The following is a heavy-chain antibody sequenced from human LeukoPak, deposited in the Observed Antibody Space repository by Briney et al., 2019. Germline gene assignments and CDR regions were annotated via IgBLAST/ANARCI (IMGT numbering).Heavy chain of an antibody. V-gene: IGHV4-4*09. CDR3: ARDDIVVVPAAIGVPYYYYYMDV. J-gene: IGHJ6*03. CDR1: GGSISYYY. D-gene: IGHD2-2*01. Sequence: KPSETLSLTCTVSGGSISYYYWSWIRQPPGKGLEWIGYIYTSGSTKYNPSLKSRVTISVDTSKNQFSLKLSSVIAADTAVYYCARDDIVVVPAAIGVPYYYYYMDVWGKGTTVTVSS. CDR2: IYTSGST.